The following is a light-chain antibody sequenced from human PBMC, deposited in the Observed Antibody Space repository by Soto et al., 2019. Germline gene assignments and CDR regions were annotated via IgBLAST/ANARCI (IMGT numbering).Light chain of an antibody. CDR3: QHRRNRALT. CDR2: DAS. V-gene: IGKV3-11*01. Sequence: EVVVTQSPGTLSLSPGERATLSCRASQRVGSSLAWYQQKPGQAPRLLIYDASKRAIGIPARFSGSGSGTDFSLTITSLEPEDFAIYYCQHRRNRALTFGGGTKVEIK. CDR1: QRVGSS. J-gene: IGKJ4*01.